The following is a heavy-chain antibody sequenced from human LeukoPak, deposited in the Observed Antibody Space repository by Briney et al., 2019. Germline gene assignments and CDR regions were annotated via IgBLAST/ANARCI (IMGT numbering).Heavy chain of an antibody. D-gene: IGHD6-19*01. CDR2: INRDGSST. CDR3: ARGPRGWYASDY. J-gene: IGHJ4*02. V-gene: IGHV3-74*01. CDR1: GFTFSSYE. Sequence: PGGSLRLSCAASGFTFSSYEMNWVRQAPGKGLVWVSRINRDGSSTTYADSVKGRFTISRDNANNTLYLQMNSLRAEDTAVYYCARGPRGWYASDYWGQGTLVTVSS.